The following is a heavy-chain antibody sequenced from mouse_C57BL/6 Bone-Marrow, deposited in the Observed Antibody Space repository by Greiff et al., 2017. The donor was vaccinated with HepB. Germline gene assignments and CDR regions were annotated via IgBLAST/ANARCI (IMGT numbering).Heavy chain of an antibody. V-gene: IGHV1-82*01. D-gene: IGHD1-1*01. CDR1: GYAFSSSW. CDR2: IYPGDGDT. Sequence: VKLVESGPELVKPGASVKISCKASGYAFSSSWMNWVKQRPGKGLEWIGRIYPGDGDTNYNGKFKGKATLTADKSSSTAYMQLSSLTSEDSAVYFCARSLHYYGSRGDYWGQGTTLTVSS. J-gene: IGHJ2*01. CDR3: ARSLHYYGSRGDY.